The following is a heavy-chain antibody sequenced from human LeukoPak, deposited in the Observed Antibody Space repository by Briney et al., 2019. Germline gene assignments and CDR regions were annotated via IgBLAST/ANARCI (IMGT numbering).Heavy chain of an antibody. CDR1: GYSISSGCY. D-gene: IGHD6-19*01. V-gene: IGHV4-38-2*02. CDR2: IYHSGST. Sequence: SETLSLTCTVSGYSISSGCYWGWIRQPPGKGLEWIGSIYHSGSTYYNPSLKNRVTISADTSKNQFSLKLRSVTAADTAVYYCARFLSGWYRTGMDVWGKGTTVTISS. CDR3: ARFLSGWYRTGMDV. J-gene: IGHJ6*03.